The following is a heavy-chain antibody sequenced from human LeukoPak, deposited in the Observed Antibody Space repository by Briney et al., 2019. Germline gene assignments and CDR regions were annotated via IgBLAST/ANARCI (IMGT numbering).Heavy chain of an antibody. CDR2: INPNSGDT. D-gene: IGHD2-2*01. Sequence: GASVKVSCKASGYTFTVYHIHWVRQAPGQGLEWMGRINPNSGDTNYAQKFQGRVTMTRDTSISTAYMELSRLRSDDTAVYYCARDYCSSTSCLFDYWGQGTLVTVSS. J-gene: IGHJ4*02. CDR1: GYTFTVYH. CDR3: ARDYCSSTSCLFDY. V-gene: IGHV1-2*06.